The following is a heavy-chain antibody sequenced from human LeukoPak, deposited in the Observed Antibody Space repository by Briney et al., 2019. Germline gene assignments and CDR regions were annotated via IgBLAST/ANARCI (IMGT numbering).Heavy chain of an antibody. CDR1: GGSISSYY. CDR2: IYTSGST. J-gene: IGHJ4*02. D-gene: IGHD6-19*01. Sequence: SETLSLTCTVSGGSISSYYWSWIRQPAGKGLEWIGRIYTSGSTNYNPSLKTRVTISVDTSKNQFSLKLSSVTAADTAVYYCATSGWYLLPGVYWGQGTLVTVSS. V-gene: IGHV4-4*07. CDR3: ATSGWYLLPGVY.